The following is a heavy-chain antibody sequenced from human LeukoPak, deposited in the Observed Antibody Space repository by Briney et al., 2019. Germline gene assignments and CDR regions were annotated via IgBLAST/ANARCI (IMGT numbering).Heavy chain of an antibody. D-gene: IGHD3-16*02. CDR3: ARGEYDYVWGSYRYNPYFDY. J-gene: IGHJ4*02. CDR2: INHSGST. V-gene: IGHV4-34*01. Sequence: SETLPLTCAVYGGSFSGYYWSWIRQPPGKGLEWIGEINHSGSTNYNPSLKSRVAISVDTSKNQFSLKLSSVTAADTAVYYCARGEYDYVWGSYRYNPYFDYWGQGTLVTVSS. CDR1: GGSFSGYY.